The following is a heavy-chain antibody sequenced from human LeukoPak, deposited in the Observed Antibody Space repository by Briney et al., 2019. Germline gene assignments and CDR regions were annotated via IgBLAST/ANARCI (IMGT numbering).Heavy chain of an antibody. CDR2: INPNSGGT. CDR3: ARVFSWRGRPINSDYFDY. CDR1: GYTFTGYY. D-gene: IGHD5-24*01. Sequence: ASVKVSCKASGYTFTGYYMHWVRQAPGQGLEWMGWINPNSGGTNYAQKFQGRVTMTRDTSISTAYMELSRLRSDDTAVYYCARVFSWRGRPINSDYFDYWGQGTLVTVSS. V-gene: IGHV1-2*02. J-gene: IGHJ4*02.